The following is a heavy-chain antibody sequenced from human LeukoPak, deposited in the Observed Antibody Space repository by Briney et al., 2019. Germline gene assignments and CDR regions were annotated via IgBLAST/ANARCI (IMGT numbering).Heavy chain of an antibody. CDR2: IYTSGST. CDR1: GGSISSYY. V-gene: IGHV4-4*07. Sequence: SETLSLTRTVSGGSISSYYWSWIRQPAGKGLEWIGRIYTSGSTNYNPSLKSRVTMSVDTSKNQFSLKLSSVTAADTAVYYCAREGYSSSWYTWFDPWGQGTLVTVSS. CDR3: AREGYSSSWYTWFDP. D-gene: IGHD6-13*01. J-gene: IGHJ5*02.